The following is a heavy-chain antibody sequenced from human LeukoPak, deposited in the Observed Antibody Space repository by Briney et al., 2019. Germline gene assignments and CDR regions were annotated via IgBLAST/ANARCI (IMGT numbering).Heavy chain of an antibody. Sequence: SETLSLTCTVSGGSISSSSYYWGWIRQPPGKGLEWIGYIYYSGSTNYNPSLKSRVTISVDTSKNQFSLKLSSVTAADTAVYYCARFRPGPGTYNWFDPWGQGTLVTVSS. J-gene: IGHJ5*02. CDR2: IYYSGST. CDR3: ARFRPGPGTYNWFDP. V-gene: IGHV4-61*05. D-gene: IGHD3-10*01. CDR1: GGSISSSSYY.